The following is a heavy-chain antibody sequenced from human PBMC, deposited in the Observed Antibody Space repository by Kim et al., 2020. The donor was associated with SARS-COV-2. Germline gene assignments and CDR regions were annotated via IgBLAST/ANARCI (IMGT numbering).Heavy chain of an antibody. CDR3: ARDEHNSGSYRDY. CDR1: GYTFTNYG. D-gene: IGHD3-10*01. Sequence: ASVKVSCKASGYTFTNYGISWVRQAPGQGLEWMGWISASNGDTNYVQKFRGRVTMTTETSTSSAYMELRSLRSDDTARYYCARDEHNSGSYRDYWGQGTLVTVSS. CDR2: ISASNGDT. V-gene: IGHV1-18*04. J-gene: IGHJ4*02.